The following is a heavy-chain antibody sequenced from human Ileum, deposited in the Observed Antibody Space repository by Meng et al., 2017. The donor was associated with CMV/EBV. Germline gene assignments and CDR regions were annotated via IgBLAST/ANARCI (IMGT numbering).Heavy chain of an antibody. J-gene: IGHJ4*02. Sequence: GESLKIFCAASGFTLSDYYVSWIRQAPGKGLEWVSYISSSGNTIHYADSVKGRFIISRDTPKNSVYLQMSRLRAEDTAVYYCVREDYGDYFFDTWGQGTLVTVSS. V-gene: IGHV3-11*01. CDR2: ISSSGNTI. D-gene: IGHD4-17*01. CDR3: VREDYGDYFFDT. CDR1: GFTLSDYY.